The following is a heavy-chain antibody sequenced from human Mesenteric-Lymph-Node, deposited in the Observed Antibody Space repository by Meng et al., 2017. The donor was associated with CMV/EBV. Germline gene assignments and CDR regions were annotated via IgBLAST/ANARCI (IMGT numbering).Heavy chain of an antibody. CDR2: ISWDGGST. V-gene: IGHV3-43*01. Sequence: ESLKISCAASGFTFDDYTMHWVRQAPGKGLEWVSLISWDGGSTYYADSAKGRFTISRDNSKNSLYLQMNSLRTEDTALYYCAKGGFLEWSPPYYYGMDVWGQGTTVTVSS. CDR1: GFTFDDYT. D-gene: IGHD3-3*01. CDR3: AKGGFLEWSPPYYYGMDV. J-gene: IGHJ6*02.